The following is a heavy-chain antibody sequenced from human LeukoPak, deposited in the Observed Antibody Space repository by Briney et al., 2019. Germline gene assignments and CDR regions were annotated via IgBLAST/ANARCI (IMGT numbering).Heavy chain of an antibody. D-gene: IGHD2-2*02. CDR2: IYSGGST. CDR1: GFTVSSNY. Sequence: HPGGSLRLSCAASGFTVSSNYMSWVRQAPGKGLEWVSVIYSGGSTYYADSVKGRFTISRDNAKKSLFLQMNSLRPEDTAFYYCVRDILPGGADSWGQGALVTVSS. CDR3: VRDILPGGADS. J-gene: IGHJ4*02. V-gene: IGHV3-53*01.